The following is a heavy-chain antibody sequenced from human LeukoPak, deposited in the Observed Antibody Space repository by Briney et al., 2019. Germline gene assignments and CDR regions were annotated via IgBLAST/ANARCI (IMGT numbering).Heavy chain of an antibody. CDR1: GFTFRDYD. CDR3: VRVAKERVGGVYYFDY. D-gene: IGHD1-1*01. V-gene: IGHV3-13*01. J-gene: IGHJ4*02. CDR2: IGTAGDS. Sequence: PGASLRLCCAASGFTFRDYDMHWVRQATGKGLEWVSAIGTAGDSYYTGSVKGRFTISRENAKNSLYLQMNSLRAGDTAVYYCVRVAKERVGGVYYFDYWGQGTPVTVSS.